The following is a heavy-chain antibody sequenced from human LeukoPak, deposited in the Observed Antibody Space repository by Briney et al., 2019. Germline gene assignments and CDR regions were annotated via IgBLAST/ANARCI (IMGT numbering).Heavy chain of an antibody. J-gene: IGHJ4*02. Sequence: SQTLSLTCAVSGGSISSGGYSWSWIRQPPGKGLEWIGYIYHSGSTYYNPSLKSRVTISVDRSKNQFSLKLSSVTAADTAVYYCASQKQLYSYGPFDYWGRGTLVTVSS. V-gene: IGHV4-30-2*01. CDR3: ASQKQLYSYGPFDY. CDR2: IYHSGST. CDR1: GGSISSGGYS. D-gene: IGHD5-18*01.